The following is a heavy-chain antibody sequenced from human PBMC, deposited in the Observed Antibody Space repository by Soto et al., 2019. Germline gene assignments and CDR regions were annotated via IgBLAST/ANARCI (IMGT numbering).Heavy chain of an antibody. V-gene: IGHV3-66*01. J-gene: IGHJ4*02. CDR1: GFTVSSSY. Sequence: PGGSLRLSCAASGFTVSSSYMGWVRQAPGKGLEWVSIIYSGGSTYYADSVKGRFTISRDNSKNTLYLQMNSLRAEDTAVYYCARAPSPPKYYFDYWGQGTLVTVSS. CDR2: IYSGGST. CDR3: ARAPSPPKYYFDY.